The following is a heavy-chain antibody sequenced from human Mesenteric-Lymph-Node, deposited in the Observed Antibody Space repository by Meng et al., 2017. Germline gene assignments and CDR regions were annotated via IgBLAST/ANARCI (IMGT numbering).Heavy chain of an antibody. J-gene: IGHJ4*02. Sequence: SGPTLVKPTQTLTLTCTFSGFSLSTSGVGVGWIRQPPGKALEWLALIYWNDDKRYSPSLKSRLTITKDTSKNQVVLTMTNMDPVDTATYYCAHSLGVYMVRGAWGYWGQGTLVTVPS. V-gene: IGHV2-5*01. D-gene: IGHD3-10*01. CDR2: IYWNDDK. CDR3: AHSLGVYMVRGAWGY. CDR1: GFSLSTSGVG.